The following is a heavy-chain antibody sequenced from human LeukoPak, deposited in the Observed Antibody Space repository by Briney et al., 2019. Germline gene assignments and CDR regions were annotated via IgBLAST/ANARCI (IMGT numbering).Heavy chain of an antibody. J-gene: IGHJ4*02. CDR1: GGSFSGYY. CDR2: INHSGST. D-gene: IGHD3-10*01. V-gene: IGHV4-34*01. CDR3: AKELLLWFGELLYFDY. Sequence: SETLSLTCAVYGGSFSGYYWSWIRQPPGKGLEWMGEINHSGSTNYNPSLKSRVTISVDTSKNQFSLKLSSVTAADTAVYYCAKELLLWFGELLYFDYWGQGTLVTVSS.